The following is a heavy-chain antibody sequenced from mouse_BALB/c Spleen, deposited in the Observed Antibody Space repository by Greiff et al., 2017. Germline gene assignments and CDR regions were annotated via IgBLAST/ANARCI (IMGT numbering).Heavy chain of an antibody. CDR3: ARSGYGSSNYYFDY. V-gene: IGHV3-8*02. CDR1: GDSITSGY. J-gene: IGHJ2*01. D-gene: IGHD1-1*01. Sequence: EVQLVESGPSLVKPSQTLSLTCSVTGDSITSGYWNWIRKFPGNKLEYMGYISYSGSTYYNPSLKSRISITRDTSKNQYYLQLNSVTTEDTATYYCARSGYGSSNYYFDYWGQGTTLTVSS. CDR2: ISYSGST.